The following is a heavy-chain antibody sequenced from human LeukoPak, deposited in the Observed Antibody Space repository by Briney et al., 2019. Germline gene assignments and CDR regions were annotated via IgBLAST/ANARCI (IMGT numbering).Heavy chain of an antibody. CDR2: ISSSSSYI. J-gene: IGHJ2*01. V-gene: IGHV3-21*01. CDR3: ARDNLAPYWYFDL. D-gene: IGHD1-14*01. Sequence: PGGSLRLSCAASGFTFSSYSMNWVRQAPGKGLEWVSSISSSSSYIYYADSVKGRFTNSRDNAKSSLYLQMSSLRDEDTAVYYCARDNLAPYWYFDLWGRGTLVTVSS. CDR1: GFTFSSYS.